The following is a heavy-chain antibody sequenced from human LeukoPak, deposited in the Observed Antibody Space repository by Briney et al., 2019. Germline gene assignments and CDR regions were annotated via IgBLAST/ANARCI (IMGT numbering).Heavy chain of an antibody. CDR2: INHSGST. Sequence: PSETLSLTCAVYGGSFSGYYWSWIRQPPGKGLEWIGEINHSGSTDYNPSLKSRVTISVDTSKNQFSLKLSSVTAADTAVYYCARGMTAADTNFDYWGQGTLVTVSS. CDR3: ARGMTAADTNFDY. J-gene: IGHJ4*02. CDR1: GGSFSGYY. V-gene: IGHV4-34*01. D-gene: IGHD6-13*01.